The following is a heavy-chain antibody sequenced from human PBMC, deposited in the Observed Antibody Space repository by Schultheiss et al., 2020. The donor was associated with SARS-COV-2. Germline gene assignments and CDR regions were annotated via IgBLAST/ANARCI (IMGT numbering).Heavy chain of an antibody. CDR1: GGSISSGGYY. Sequence: LRLSCTVSGGSISSGGYYWSWIRQHPGKGLEWIGYIYYSGSTYYNPSLKSRVTISVDTSKNQFSLKLSSVTAADTAVYYCARAYITIFGVVHYNWFDPWGQGTLVTVSS. V-gene: IGHV4-31*03. J-gene: IGHJ5*02. D-gene: IGHD3-3*01. CDR3: ARAYITIFGVVHYNWFDP. CDR2: IYYSGST.